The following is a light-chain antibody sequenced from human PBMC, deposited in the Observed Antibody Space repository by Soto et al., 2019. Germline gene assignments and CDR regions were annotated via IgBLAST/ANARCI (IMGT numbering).Light chain of an antibody. CDR3: QVCDSSSVNRVV. CDR2: DDG. Sequence: SYELTQAPSVSVAPGQTARITCGGNNIAIKSVHGYQQKPGQAPVLVVYDDGDRPSGIPERVSGSNSGNTATLTITRVEAGDEADYHCQVCDSSSVNRVVFCGGTKVTVL. CDR1: NIAIKS. J-gene: IGLJ2*01. V-gene: IGLV3-21*02.